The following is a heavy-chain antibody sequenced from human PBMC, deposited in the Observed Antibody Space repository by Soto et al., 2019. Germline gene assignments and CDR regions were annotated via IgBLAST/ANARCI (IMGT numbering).Heavy chain of an antibody. V-gene: IGHV1-46*01. D-gene: IGHD6-13*01. CDR1: GYTFTNFY. CDR2: INPIDGGT. Sequence: QVQLVQSGAEVTQPGASVQVSCKASGYTFTNFYMMWVRQAPGQGLEWMGMINPIDGGTRYAQKFQDRVTMTRYPSTSTVYMDLSSLRSEDTATYYCVREPYSGSQGIDYWGQGTLVTVSS. J-gene: IGHJ4*02. CDR3: VREPYSGSQGIDY.